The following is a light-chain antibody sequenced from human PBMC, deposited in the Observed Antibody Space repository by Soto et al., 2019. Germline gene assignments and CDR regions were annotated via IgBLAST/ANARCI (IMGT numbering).Light chain of an antibody. J-gene: IGKJ1*01. CDR3: QQRSNWPKWP. CDR1: QSVSSY. Sequence: EIVLTQSPATLSLSPGERATLSCRASQSVSSYLAWYQQKPGQAPRLLIYDASNRATGIPARFSGSGSGTDFTLTISSLEPEDFAVYSCQQRSNWPKWPFGQGTKVEIK. CDR2: DAS. V-gene: IGKV3-11*01.